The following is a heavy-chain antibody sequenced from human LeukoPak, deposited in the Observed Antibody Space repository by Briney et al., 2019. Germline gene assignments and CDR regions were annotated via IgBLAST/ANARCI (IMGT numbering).Heavy chain of an antibody. D-gene: IGHD6-19*01. Sequence: TGGSLRLSCAASGFTFSSYWMSWARQAPGKGLEWVANIKQDGSEKYYVDSVKGRFTISRDNAKNSLYLQMNSLRAEDTAVYYCARVGAVAGYYYYYYMDVWGKGATVTVSS. CDR3: ARVGAVAGYYYYYYMDV. CDR2: IKQDGSEK. V-gene: IGHV3-7*01. CDR1: GFTFSSYW. J-gene: IGHJ6*03.